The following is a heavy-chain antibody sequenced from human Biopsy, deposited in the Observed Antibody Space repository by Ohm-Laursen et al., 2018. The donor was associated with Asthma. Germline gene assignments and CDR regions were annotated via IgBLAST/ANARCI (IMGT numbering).Heavy chain of an antibody. CDR2: ISWNSGTI. CDR3: ARDMGAGPNQPPSGSGSSHLYGMDV. D-gene: IGHD3-10*01. CDR1: GFAVSRDH. J-gene: IGHJ6*02. Sequence: SLRLSCSASGFAVSRDHMFWVRQAPGKGLEWVSGISWNSGTIGYADSVKGRFTISRDNAKNSLYLQMNSLGPEDTAVYYCARDMGAGPNQPPSGSGSSHLYGMDVWGQGTTVTVSS. V-gene: IGHV3-9*01.